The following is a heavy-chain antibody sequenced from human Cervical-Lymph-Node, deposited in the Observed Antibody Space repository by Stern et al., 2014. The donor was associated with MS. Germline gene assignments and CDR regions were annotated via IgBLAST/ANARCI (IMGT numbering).Heavy chain of an antibody. V-gene: IGHV3-30*18. D-gene: IGHD1-1*01. J-gene: IGHJ6*02. CDR3: AKDSQARTTYHYYGMDV. CDR2: ISYDGNDK. CDR1: GFTFTTYG. Sequence: VQLVESGGGVVQPGRSLRLSCAASGFTFTTYGMHWVRQAPGKGLEWVAVISYDGNDKYSAGSVKGRFTYSRDNSKKTLYLRMNSLKTEDTAVYYCAKDSQARTTYHYYGMDVWGQGTTVAVSS.